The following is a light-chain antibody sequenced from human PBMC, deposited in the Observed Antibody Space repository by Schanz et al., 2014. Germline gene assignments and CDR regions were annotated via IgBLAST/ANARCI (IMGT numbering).Light chain of an antibody. Sequence: QSVLTQPPSASGTPGQRVTISCSGSSSNIGSNYVYWYQQLPGTAPKLLIYSNNQRPSGVPDRFSGSKSGTSASLAISGLRSEDEADYYCQSYDSSLSGYVFGTGTKLTVL. CDR2: SNN. CDR1: SSNIGSNY. CDR3: QSYDSSLSGYV. V-gene: IGLV1-47*02. J-gene: IGLJ1*01.